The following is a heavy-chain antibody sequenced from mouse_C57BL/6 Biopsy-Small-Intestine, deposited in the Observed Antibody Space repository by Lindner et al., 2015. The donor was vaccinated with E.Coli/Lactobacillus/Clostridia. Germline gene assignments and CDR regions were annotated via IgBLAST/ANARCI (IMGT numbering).Heavy chain of an antibody. Sequence: SVKVSCKASGYTFTGYYMHWVRQAPGQGLEWMGWINPNNGGSNSAQKLQDRVTMTRDTSISTAYMELSRLTSDDTAVYYCARDSEAFDFWGQGTMVTVSS. CDR3: ARDSEAFDF. V-gene: IGHV1-53*01. CDR2: INPNNGGS. CDR1: GYTFTGYY. D-gene: IGHD3-2*02. J-gene: IGHJ3*01.